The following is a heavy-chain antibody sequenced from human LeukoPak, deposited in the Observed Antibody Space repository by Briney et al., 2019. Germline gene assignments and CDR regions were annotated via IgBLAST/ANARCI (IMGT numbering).Heavy chain of an antibody. Sequence: PSETLSLTCTVSGGSISSTSYYWGWIRQPPGKGLERIVYIYYSGSTYYNPSLKSRVTISVDTSKNQFSLKLTSVTAADTAVYYCAGRDTDIVGATDAFDIWGQGTMVTVSS. V-gene: IGHV4-39*01. CDR1: GGSISSTSYY. J-gene: IGHJ3*02. D-gene: IGHD1-26*01. CDR2: IYYSGST. CDR3: AGRDTDIVGATDAFDI.